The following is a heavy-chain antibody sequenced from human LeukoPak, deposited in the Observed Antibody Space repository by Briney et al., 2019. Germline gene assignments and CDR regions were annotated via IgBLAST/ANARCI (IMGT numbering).Heavy chain of an antibody. Sequence: SQTLSLTCAVSGGSISSGGYSWSWIRQPPGKGLEWIGYIYHSGSTYYNPSLKSRVTISVDRSKNQFSLKLSSVTAADTAVYYCARRAPGHFDYWGQGTLVTVSS. CDR2: IYHSGST. J-gene: IGHJ4*02. CDR1: GGSISSGGYS. CDR3: ARRAPGHFDY. V-gene: IGHV4-30-2*01.